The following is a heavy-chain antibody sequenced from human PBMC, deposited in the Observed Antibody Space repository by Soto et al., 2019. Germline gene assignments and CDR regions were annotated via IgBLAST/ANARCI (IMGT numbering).Heavy chain of an antibody. CDR3: ARGNTYYDFWSGPGWFDP. CDR2: IIPIFGTA. V-gene: IGHV1-69*13. CDR1: GGTFSSYA. D-gene: IGHD3-3*01. J-gene: IGHJ5*02. Sequence: ASVKVSCKASGGTFSSYAISWVRQAPGQGLEWMGGIIPIFGTANCAQKFQGRVTITADESTSTAYMELSSLRSEDTAVYYCARGNTYYDFWSGPGWFDPWGQGTLVTVSS.